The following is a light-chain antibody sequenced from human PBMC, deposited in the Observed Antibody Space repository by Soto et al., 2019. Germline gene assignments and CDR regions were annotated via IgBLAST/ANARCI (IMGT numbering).Light chain of an antibody. Sequence: DTHMTQSPSTLDRSVGGRCTLTCRASHSIGSWLAWYQQKPGKSPNLLIYKKSILENGVTSRFSGSGSGTEFTLSISSLQPDDFATYYCHQYNSYWTVGQGTKVDIK. CDR3: HQYNSYWT. J-gene: IGKJ1*01. CDR1: HSIGSW. V-gene: IGKV1-5*03. CDR2: KKS.